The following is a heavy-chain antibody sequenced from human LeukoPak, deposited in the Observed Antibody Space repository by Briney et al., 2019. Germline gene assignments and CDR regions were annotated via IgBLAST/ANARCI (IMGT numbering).Heavy chain of an antibody. CDR1: GDTFTDNY. J-gene: IGHJ4*02. Sequence: ASVKVSCKASGDTFTDNYMHWVRQAPGQGLEWMGWINPNSGDTDYAQKFQGRVTLTRDTSITTVYMELSRLTSDDTAVYFCARDLATVNGIAWYYFDYWGQGTLVTLSS. D-gene: IGHD5-12*01. CDR2: INPNSGDT. CDR3: ARDLATVNGIAWYYFDY. V-gene: IGHV1-2*02.